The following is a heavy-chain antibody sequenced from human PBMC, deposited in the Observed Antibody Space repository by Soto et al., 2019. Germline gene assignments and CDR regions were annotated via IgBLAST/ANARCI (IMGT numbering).Heavy chain of an antibody. V-gene: IGHV4-31*03. CDR2: IYYSGST. Sequence: SETLSLTCTVSGGSISSGGYYWSWIRQHPGKGLEWIGYIYYSGSTYYNPSLKSRVTISVDTSKNQFSLKLSSVTAADTAVYYCAGLIAAPSSYYYMDVWGKGTTVTVSS. CDR1: GGSISSGGYY. D-gene: IGHD6-6*01. J-gene: IGHJ6*03. CDR3: AGLIAAPSSYYYMDV.